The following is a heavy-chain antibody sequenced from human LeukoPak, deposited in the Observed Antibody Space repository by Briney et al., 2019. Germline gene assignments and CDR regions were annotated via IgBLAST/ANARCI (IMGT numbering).Heavy chain of an antibody. CDR1: GGTFSSHA. V-gene: IGHV1-69*05. CDR3: ARGHPVEMATVEV. D-gene: IGHD5-24*01. CDR2: IIPIFGST. J-gene: IGHJ4*02. Sequence: SVKVSCKASGGTFSSHAINWVRQAPGQGLEWMGGIIPIFGSTNYAQKFQGRVTITTDDSTSTAYMELSSLRSEDTAVYYCARGHPVEMATVEVWGQGTLVTVSS.